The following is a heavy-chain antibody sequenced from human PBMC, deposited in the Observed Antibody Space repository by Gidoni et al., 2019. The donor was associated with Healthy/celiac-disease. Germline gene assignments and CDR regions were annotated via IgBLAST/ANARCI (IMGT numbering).Heavy chain of an antibody. J-gene: IGHJ4*02. CDR1: GGSVSGYY. Sequence: QVQLQQWGAGLLKPSETMSLTCAGYGGSVSGYYWSWIRQPPGKGLGWIGDINHSGSTNYNPSLKSRVTISVDTSKNQFSLKLSSVTAADTAVYYCARGAVGATNNYFDYWGQGTLVTVSS. CDR3: ARGAVGATNNYFDY. CDR2: INHSGST. D-gene: IGHD1-26*01. V-gene: IGHV4-34*01.